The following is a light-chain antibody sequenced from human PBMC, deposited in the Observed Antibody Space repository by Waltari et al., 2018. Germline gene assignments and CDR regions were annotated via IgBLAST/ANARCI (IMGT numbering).Light chain of an antibody. V-gene: IGKV6-21*01. CDR3: QQSSSFPLT. CDR2: YAS. Sequence: DIVLTESPDFQSVTPKENVHITCRARQSIETSLHWYQQKPDQSPNLLIKYASQSLSGVPSRFSGSGSGTDFTLTINSLEPEDAATYYCQQSSSFPLTFGGGTKVEIK. CDR1: QSIETS. J-gene: IGKJ4*01.